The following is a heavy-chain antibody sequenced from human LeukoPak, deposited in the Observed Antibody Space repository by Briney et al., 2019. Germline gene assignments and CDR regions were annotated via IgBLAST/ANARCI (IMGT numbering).Heavy chain of an antibody. V-gene: IGHV1-18*01. CDR1: GYTFNSYG. CDR2: ISAHNGNT. D-gene: IGHD6-19*01. Sequence: GASAKVSCKASGYTFNSYGISWVRRAPGQGLEWMGWISAHNGNTNYEEKVQGRVTMTTDTSTSTAYMELRSLRSDDTAVYYCARDKGTVATYYYYYMDVWGKGTTVTVSS. CDR3: ARDKGTVATYYYYYMDV. J-gene: IGHJ6*03.